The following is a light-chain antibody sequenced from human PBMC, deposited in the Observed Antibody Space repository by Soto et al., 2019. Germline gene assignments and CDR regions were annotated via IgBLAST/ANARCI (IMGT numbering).Light chain of an antibody. CDR1: QGISSI. V-gene: IGKV1-9*01. CDR2: AAP. CDR3: QQLNSYPLT. J-gene: IGKJ3*01. Sequence: DIQLTQSPSFLSASVGDRVTITCRAGQGISSILAWYQQKPGKAPKLLIFAAPTLQSGVPSRFSGSGSGTEFTLTISSLQPEDFATYYCQQLNSYPLTFGPGTKVDIK.